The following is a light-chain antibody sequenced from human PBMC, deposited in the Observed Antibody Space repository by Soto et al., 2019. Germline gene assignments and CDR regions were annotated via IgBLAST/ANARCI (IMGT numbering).Light chain of an antibody. J-gene: IGLJ1*01. CDR3: AAWDDSLNGSCV. Sequence: QAVVTQPPSASGTPGQRVTISCSGSSSNIGSNAVSWYQQLPGTAPKLLIYSNNQRPSGVPDRFSGSKSGTSASLAISGLQSEDEADYYCAAWDDSLNGSCVFGTGTKLTVL. CDR1: SSNIGSNA. V-gene: IGLV1-44*01. CDR2: SNN.